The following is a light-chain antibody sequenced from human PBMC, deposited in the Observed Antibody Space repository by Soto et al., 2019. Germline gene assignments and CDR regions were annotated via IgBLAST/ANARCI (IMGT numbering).Light chain of an antibody. CDR3: QQSYSTWGLS. CDR2: DTS. Sequence: DIQMTQSPSSLSASVGDRVNMTCRASQFISTYLHWYQQKPGKAPKLLISDTSSLQSGVPSRFIGSESGTDFTLTIISLHPEDFATDYCQQSYSTWGLSFGGGTKVEI. V-gene: IGKV1-39*01. CDR1: QFISTY. J-gene: IGKJ4*01.